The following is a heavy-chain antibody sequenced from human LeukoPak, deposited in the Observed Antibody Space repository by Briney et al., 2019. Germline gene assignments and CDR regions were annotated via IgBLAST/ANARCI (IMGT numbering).Heavy chain of an antibody. CDR2: ISGSGGST. V-gene: IGHV3-23*01. Sequence: PGGSLTLSCAASGFTFSSYAMSWVRQAPGKGLEWVSAISGSGGSTYYADSVKGRFTISRDNSKNTLYLQMNSLRAEDTAVYYCAKSHMVATYYFDYWGQGTLVTVSS. J-gene: IGHJ4*02. CDR3: AKSHMVATYYFDY. CDR1: GFTFSSYA. D-gene: IGHD5-12*01.